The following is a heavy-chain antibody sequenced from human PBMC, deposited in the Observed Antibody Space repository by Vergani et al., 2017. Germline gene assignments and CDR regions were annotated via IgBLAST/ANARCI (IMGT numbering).Heavy chain of an antibody. CDR1: GFTFSSYA. CDR2: ISYDGSNK. J-gene: IGHJ6*02. CDR3: AXVGSLTGSSTGYYYGMDV. D-gene: IGHD3-9*01. Sequence: QVQLEESGGGVVQPGRSLRLSCAASGFTFSSYAMHWVRQAPGKGLEWVAVISYDGSNKYYADSVKGRFTISSDNSKNTLYLQMNSLRAEDTAVYYCAXVGSLTGSSTGYYYGMDVWGQGTTVTVSS. V-gene: IGHV3-30-3*01.